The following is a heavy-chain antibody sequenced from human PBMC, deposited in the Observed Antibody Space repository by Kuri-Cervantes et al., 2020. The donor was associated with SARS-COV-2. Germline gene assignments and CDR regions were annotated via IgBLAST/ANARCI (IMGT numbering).Heavy chain of an antibody. CDR2: ISSDGSNK. J-gene: IGHJ4*02. D-gene: IGHD2-8*01. Sequence: GGSLRLSCAASGFTFNTCAMHWVRQAPGKGLEWVAMISSDGSNKSYADSVKGRFTISRDNSKNTLYLQMNSLKSEDTAFYYCARDRLGVHDSWGQGTLVTVSS. CDR1: GFTFNTCA. V-gene: IGHV3-30-3*01. CDR3: ARDRLGVHDS.